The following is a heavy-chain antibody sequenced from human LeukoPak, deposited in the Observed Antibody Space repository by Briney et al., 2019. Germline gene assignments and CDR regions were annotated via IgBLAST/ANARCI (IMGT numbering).Heavy chain of an antibody. CDR1: GYTFTDYY. D-gene: IGHD1-26*01. CDR3: ATLSSGSLVPYYFDY. CDR2: VDPEDGGT. J-gene: IGHJ4*02. Sequence: ASVKISYKVSGYTFTDYYMHWVQQAPGKGLEWMGLVDPEDGGTIYAEKFQGRVTITADTSTDTAYMELSSPRSEDTAVYYCATLSSGSLVPYYFDYWGQGTLVTVSS. V-gene: IGHV1-69-2*01.